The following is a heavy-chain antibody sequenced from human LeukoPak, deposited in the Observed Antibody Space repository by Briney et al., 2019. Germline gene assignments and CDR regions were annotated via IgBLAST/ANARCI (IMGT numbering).Heavy chain of an antibody. J-gene: IGHJ4*02. D-gene: IGHD6-13*01. CDR2: ITSGSDYI. Sequence: GGSLRLSCAASGFTFSIYSMHWVRQPPGKGLEWVSSITSGSDYIYYADSVKGRFTISRDNAKNSLYLQINSLRAEDTAVYYCARLSTAVADNDNWGQGILVTVSS. V-gene: IGHV3-21*01. CDR3: ARLSTAVADNDN. CDR1: GFTFSIYS.